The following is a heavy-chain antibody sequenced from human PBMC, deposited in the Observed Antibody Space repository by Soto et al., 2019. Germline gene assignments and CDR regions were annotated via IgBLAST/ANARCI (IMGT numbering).Heavy chain of an antibody. CDR1: GFTFSDYY. CDR2: ISSSGSTI. D-gene: IGHD6-13*01. V-gene: IGHV3-11*01. J-gene: IGHJ6*02. CDR3: ARDGAAGTRGSYYYYGMDV. Sequence: GGSLRLSCAASGFTFSDYYMSWIRQAPGKGLEWVSYISSSGSTIYYADSVKGRFTISRDNAKNSLYLQMNSLRAEDTAVYYCARDGAAGTRGSYYYYGMDVWGQGTTVTVSS.